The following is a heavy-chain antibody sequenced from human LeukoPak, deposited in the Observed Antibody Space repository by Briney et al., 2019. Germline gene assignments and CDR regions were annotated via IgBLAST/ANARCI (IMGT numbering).Heavy chain of an antibody. D-gene: IGHD3-22*01. Sequence: SETLSLTCTVSGGSISSSSYHWGWIRQPPGKGLEWIETIYYGGSTYYNPSLKSRVTISVDTSKKQFSLKLTSVTAADAAVYYCARLGDYYDSSGYFDAFDIWGQGTMVTVFS. CDR1: GGSISSSSYH. V-gene: IGHV4-39*01. CDR2: IYYGGST. J-gene: IGHJ3*02. CDR3: ARLGDYYDSSGYFDAFDI.